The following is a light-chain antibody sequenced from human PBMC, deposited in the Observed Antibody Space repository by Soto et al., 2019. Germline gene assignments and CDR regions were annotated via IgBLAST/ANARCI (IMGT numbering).Light chain of an antibody. V-gene: IGKV3-15*01. Sequence: EIVMPHSPATLSVSPVSRSTLSFLASQSVGSDLVWYRQKPGQAPRLLIYGASNRATGVPDRFSGSGSGTVFTLTISSLQPEDLATYYCQQSYSTPLNCGGGNKGAIK. CDR2: GAS. J-gene: IGKJ4*01. CDR3: QQSYSTPLN. CDR1: QSVGSD.